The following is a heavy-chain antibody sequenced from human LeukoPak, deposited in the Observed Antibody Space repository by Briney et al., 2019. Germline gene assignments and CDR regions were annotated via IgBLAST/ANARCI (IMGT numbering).Heavy chain of an antibody. J-gene: IGHJ4*02. CDR3: ARDLEIWSGYYFDY. D-gene: IGHD3-3*01. CDR1: GFTFSSYS. Sequence: GGSLRLSCAASGFTFSSYSMNWVPQAPGKGLEWVSSISSSSSYIYYADSVKGRFTISRDNTKNSLYLQMNSLRAEDTAVYYCARDLEIWSGYYFDYWGQGTLVTVSS. CDR2: ISSSSSYI. V-gene: IGHV3-21*01.